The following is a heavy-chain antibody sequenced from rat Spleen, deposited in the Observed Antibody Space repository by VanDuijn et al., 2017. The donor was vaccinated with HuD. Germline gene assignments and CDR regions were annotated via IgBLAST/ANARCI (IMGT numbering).Heavy chain of an antibody. CDR3: TRGDDYVMDA. J-gene: IGHJ4*01. CDR2: ITNSGDNT. Sequence: EVQLVETGGGLVQPGRSLRLSCVASGFTFSDYWMGWTRQAPGKGLEWVASITNSGDNTYYPDSVKGRFTISRDNAQNTLNLQMNSLRSEDTATYYCTRGDDYVMDAWGQGASVTVSS. V-gene: IGHV5-31*01. CDR1: GFTFSDYW.